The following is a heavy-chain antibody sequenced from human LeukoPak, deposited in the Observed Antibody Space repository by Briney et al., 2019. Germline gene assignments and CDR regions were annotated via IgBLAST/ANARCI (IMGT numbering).Heavy chain of an antibody. CDR3: AKRETTVTTNFER. CDR2: ISGSGGST. J-gene: IGHJ1*01. D-gene: IGHD4-17*01. CDR1: GFTFRSYA. Sequence: GGSLRLSCAPSGFTFRSYAMSCVRQAPGKGLEWVSDISGSGGSTYYADSVKGRFIISRDNSKNTLYLEVNRLRAEDTAVYHCAKRETTVTTNFERWGQGTLGTVSS. V-gene: IGHV3-23*01.